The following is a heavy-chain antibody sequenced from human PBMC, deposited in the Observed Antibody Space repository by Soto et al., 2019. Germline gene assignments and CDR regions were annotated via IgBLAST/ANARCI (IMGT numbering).Heavy chain of an antibody. Sequence: GGSLRLSCAASGFTFSSYAMSWVRQAPGKGLEWVSAISGSGGSTYYADSVKGRFTISRDNSKNTLYLQMNSLRAEDTAVYYCAKDYYDSSGYYGPKPTIIDYWGQGTLVTVSS. CDR2: ISGSGGST. V-gene: IGHV3-23*01. D-gene: IGHD3-22*01. CDR3: AKDYYDSSGYYGPKPTIIDY. J-gene: IGHJ4*02. CDR1: GFTFSSYA.